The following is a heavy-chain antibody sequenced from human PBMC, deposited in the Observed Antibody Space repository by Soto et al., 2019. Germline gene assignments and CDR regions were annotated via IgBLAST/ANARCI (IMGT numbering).Heavy chain of an antibody. CDR3: ATAGPNYDYIWGSYRPSNNYYYYYMDV. V-gene: IGHV4-59*02. CDR2: IYYSGST. CDR1: GASVSSYY. Sequence: SETLSLTCTVSGASVSSYYWSWIRQSPGKGLEWIGYIYYSGSTNYNPSLKSRVTISVDTSKNQFSLKLSSVTAADTAVYYCATAGPNYDYIWGSYRPSNNYYYYYMDVWGKGTTVTVSS. D-gene: IGHD3-16*02. J-gene: IGHJ6*03.